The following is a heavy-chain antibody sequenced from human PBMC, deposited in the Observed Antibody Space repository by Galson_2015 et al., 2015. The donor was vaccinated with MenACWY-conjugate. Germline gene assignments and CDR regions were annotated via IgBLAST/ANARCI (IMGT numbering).Heavy chain of an antibody. CDR2: ISGSGGTI. D-gene: IGHD6-13*01. Sequence: SLRLSCAASGFTFSGYAMTWVRQAPGKGLEWVSVISGSGGTIYYAESVKGRFTISRDNSKNTLFLEMNSLRAEDTAVYYCAKKFGSSSWFRGFDSWGQGTQVTVSS. CDR1: GFTFSGYA. V-gene: IGHV3-23*01. J-gene: IGHJ4*02. CDR3: AKKFGSSSWFRGFDS.